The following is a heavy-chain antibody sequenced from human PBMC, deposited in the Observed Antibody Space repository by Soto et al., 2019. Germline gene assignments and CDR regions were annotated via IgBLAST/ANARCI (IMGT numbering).Heavy chain of an antibody. D-gene: IGHD3-22*01. Sequence: PWGSLRLSCAASGFTFSTFAVHWVRQAPGKGLEWVALISYDGNDKYYADSVKGRFAISRDNSKNTLSLQMNSLRTDDTALYFCARGPNYYDSGAYFAYWGPGTLVTVSS. CDR2: ISYDGNDK. CDR3: ARGPNYYDSGAYFAY. J-gene: IGHJ4*02. CDR1: GFTFSTFA. V-gene: IGHV3-30*09.